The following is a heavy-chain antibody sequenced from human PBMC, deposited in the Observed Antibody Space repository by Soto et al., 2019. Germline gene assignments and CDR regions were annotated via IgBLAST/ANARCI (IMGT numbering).Heavy chain of an antibody. Sequence: GGSLRLSCTASGFTFGDYAMSWVRQAPGKGLEWVGFIRSKAYGGTTEYAASVKGRFTISRDDSKSIAYLQMNSLKTEDTAVYYCTRDRVGATIYYYYYYGMDVWGQGTTVTVSS. J-gene: IGHJ6*02. CDR3: TRDRVGATIYYYYYYGMDV. D-gene: IGHD1-26*01. CDR1: GFTFGDYA. V-gene: IGHV3-49*04. CDR2: IRSKAYGGTT.